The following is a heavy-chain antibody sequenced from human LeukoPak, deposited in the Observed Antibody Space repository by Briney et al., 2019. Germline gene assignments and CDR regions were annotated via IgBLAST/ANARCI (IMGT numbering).Heavy chain of an antibody. CDR1: GFTVSSSY. V-gene: IGHV3-53*01. J-gene: IGHJ4*02. Sequence: GGSLRLSCAASGFTVSSSYMSWVRQAPGKGLEWVSVIYSGGSTYYTDSVKGRFTISRDNSKNTVYLQMNSLRAEDTAIYHCAGDYDFDWGQGTLVTVSS. D-gene: IGHD3-3*01. CDR2: IYSGGST. CDR3: AGDYDFD.